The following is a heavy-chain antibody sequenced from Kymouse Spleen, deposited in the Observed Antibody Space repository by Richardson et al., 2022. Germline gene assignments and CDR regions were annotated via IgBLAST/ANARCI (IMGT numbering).Heavy chain of an antibody. Sequence: EVQLVESGGGLVQPGGSLRLSCAASGFTFSSYWMSWVRQAPGKGLEWVANIKQDGSEKYYVDSVKGRFTISRDNAKNSLYLQMNSLRAEDTAVYYCARERDCGGDCPSFDYWGQGTLVTVSS. J-gene: IGHJ4*02. CDR1: GFTFSSYW. V-gene: IGHV3-7*01. CDR2: IKQDGSEK. D-gene: IGHD2-21*02. CDR3: ARERDCGGDCPSFDY.